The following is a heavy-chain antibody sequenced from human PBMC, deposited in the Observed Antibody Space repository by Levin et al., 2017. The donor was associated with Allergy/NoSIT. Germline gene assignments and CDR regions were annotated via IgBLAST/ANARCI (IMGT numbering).Heavy chain of an antibody. J-gene: IGHJ4*02. D-gene: IGHD3-16*01. CDR2: ISGSGGST. V-gene: IGHV3-23*01. CDR1: GFTFSSYA. CDR3: AKGGRVLGY. Sequence: GGSLRLSCAASGFTFSSYAMSWVRQAPGKGLEWVSAISGSGGSTYYADSVKGQFNISRDNYKNTLYLQMNSLRAEDTAVYYCAKGGRVLGYWGQGTLVTVSS.